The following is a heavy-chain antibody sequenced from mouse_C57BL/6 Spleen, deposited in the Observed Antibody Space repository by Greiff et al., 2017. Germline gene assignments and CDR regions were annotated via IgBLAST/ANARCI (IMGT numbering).Heavy chain of an antibody. CDR1: GYTFTDYN. CDR3: ARSEDGSSFWFAY. D-gene: IGHD1-1*01. J-gene: IGHJ3*01. CDR2: INPNNGGT. V-gene: IGHV1-22*01. Sequence: VQLQQSGPELVKPGASVKMSCKASGYTFTDYNMHWVKQSHGKSLEWIGYINPNNGGTSYNQKFKGKATLTVNKSSSPAYMELRSLTSEDSAVYYCARSEDGSSFWFAYWGQGTLVTVSA.